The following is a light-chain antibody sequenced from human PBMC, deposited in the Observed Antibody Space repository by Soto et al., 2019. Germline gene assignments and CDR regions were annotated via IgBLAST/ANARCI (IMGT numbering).Light chain of an antibody. J-gene: IGKJ2*01. CDR1: QDISSH. CDR3: KQYDALPYT. Sequence: DIQMTQSPPFLSASVGDRISITGQASQDISSHLSWYQRKAGQAPKLLIYDASNLETGVPSRFSGSGSGTDFTFTIRKLQPEDVATYYCKQYDALPYTFGQGTKLQL. V-gene: IGKV1-33*01. CDR2: DAS.